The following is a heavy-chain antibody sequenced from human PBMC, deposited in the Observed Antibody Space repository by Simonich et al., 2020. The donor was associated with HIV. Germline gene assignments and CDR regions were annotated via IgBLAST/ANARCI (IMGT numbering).Heavy chain of an antibody. CDR3: ARGFYQRLYYFDY. CDR2: INHSGHT. Sequence: QVQLQQWGAGLLKPSETLSLTCAVYGGSFSVYYWTWIRQPPGKGLEWIGEINHSGHTNYNPSLKIRVPISVATSKNQFSLKLSSVTAADTAVYYCARGFYQRLYYFDYWGQGTLVTVSS. CDR1: GGSFSVYY. D-gene: IGHD2-2*01. J-gene: IGHJ4*02. V-gene: IGHV4-34*01.